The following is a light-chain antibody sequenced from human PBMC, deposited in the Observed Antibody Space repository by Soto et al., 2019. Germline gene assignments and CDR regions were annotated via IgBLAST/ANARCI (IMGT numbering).Light chain of an antibody. CDR3: QQYMSSVT. V-gene: IGKV3-20*01. CDR1: QSVDTTF. J-gene: IGKJ1*01. Sequence: EIVLTQSPGSLSLSPGQRATLSCRASQSVDTTFFAWYQKKPGQAPRLLIYGPSKRATGTPDRFSGSGSGTDFTLIISRLEPEDFAVYYCQQYMSSVTFGQGTKVEIK. CDR2: GPS.